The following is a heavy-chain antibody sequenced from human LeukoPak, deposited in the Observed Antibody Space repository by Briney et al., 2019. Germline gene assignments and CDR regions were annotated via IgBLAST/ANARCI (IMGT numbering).Heavy chain of an antibody. D-gene: IGHD6-13*01. CDR2: INHSGST. V-gene: IGHV4-34*01. Sequence: SETLSLTCAVYGGSFSGYYWSWIRQPPGKGLEWIGEINHSGSTNYNPALKSRVTISVDTSKNQLSLKLSSVTAADTAVYYCARGRVAAAGDFDYWGQGTLVTVSS. CDR1: GGSFSGYY. J-gene: IGHJ4*02. CDR3: ARGRVAAAGDFDY.